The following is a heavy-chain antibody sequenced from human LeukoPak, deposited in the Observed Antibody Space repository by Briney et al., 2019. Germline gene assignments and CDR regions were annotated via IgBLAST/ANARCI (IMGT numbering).Heavy chain of an antibody. D-gene: IGHD3-22*01. CDR2: IYYSGST. V-gene: IGHV4-39*07. CDR1: GGSISSSSYY. CDR3: ARSGTYYYDSSGYYYDAFDI. J-gene: IGHJ3*02. Sequence: SETLSLTCTVSGGSISSSSYYWGWIRQPPGKGLEWIGSIYYSGSTYYNPSLKSRVTISVDTSKNQFSLKLSSVTAADTAVYYCARSGTYYYDSSGYYYDAFDIWGQGTMVTVSS.